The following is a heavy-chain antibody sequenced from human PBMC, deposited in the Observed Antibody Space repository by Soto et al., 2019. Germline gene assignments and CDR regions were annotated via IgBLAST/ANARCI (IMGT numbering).Heavy chain of an antibody. J-gene: IGHJ3*02. CDR3: ARARLRAVYAFDI. Sequence: SETLSLTCTVSGGSVSSGAYYWTWIRQRPGKGLEWIGYIYYSGSTYYSPSLKSRLSISLDTSKNQFSLRLSSVTAADTAMYYCARARLRAVYAFDIWGQGTMVTISS. V-gene: IGHV4-31*03. CDR1: GGSVSSGAYY. CDR2: IYYSGST. D-gene: IGHD5-12*01.